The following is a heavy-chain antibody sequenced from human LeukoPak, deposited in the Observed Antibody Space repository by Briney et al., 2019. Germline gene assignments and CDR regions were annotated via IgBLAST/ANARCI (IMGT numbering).Heavy chain of an antibody. J-gene: IGHJ4*02. CDR2: ISSSSSTI. Sequence: PGGSLRLSCAASGFTFSSYSMNWVRQAPGKGLEWVSYISSSSSTIYYADSVKGRFTISRDNAKNSLYLQMNSLRAEDTAVYYCARDSSYYYDSSGYYVDYWGQGTLVTVSS. CDR3: ARDSSYYYDSSGYYVDY. V-gene: IGHV3-48*04. D-gene: IGHD3-22*01. CDR1: GFTFSSYS.